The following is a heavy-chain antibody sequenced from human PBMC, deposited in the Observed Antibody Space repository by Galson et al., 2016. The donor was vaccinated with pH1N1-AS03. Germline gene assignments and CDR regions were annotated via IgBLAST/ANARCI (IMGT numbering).Heavy chain of an antibody. CDR2: SFPGDSDT. V-gene: IGHV5-51*03. CDR3: ARPAHYDSSGRDALDV. D-gene: IGHD3-22*01. J-gene: IGHJ3*01. CDR1: GYGFNGYW. Sequence: QSGAEVKKPGDSLKISGKSSGYGFNGYWTGWVRQMPGKGLEWMGISFPGDSDTRYSPSFQGQVTISADKSTRTTYLKWSSLKASDTAIYYGARPAHYDSSGRDALDVWGQGTMLIVSS.